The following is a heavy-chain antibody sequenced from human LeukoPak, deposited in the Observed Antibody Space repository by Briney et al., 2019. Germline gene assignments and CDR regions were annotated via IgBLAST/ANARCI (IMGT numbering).Heavy chain of an antibody. J-gene: IGHJ4*02. CDR3: ARARTYYYDSTGYPYFDY. CDR1: GGSISSYY. V-gene: IGHV4-59*01. Sequence: SETLSLTCTVSGGSISSYYWSWVRQPPGKGLEWNGYIYYSGSINYNPSLKSRVTISLDPCKSQFSLKVRPVTAADTAVYYCARARTYYYDSTGYPYFDYWGQGTLVTASS. D-gene: IGHD3-22*01. CDR2: IYYSGSI.